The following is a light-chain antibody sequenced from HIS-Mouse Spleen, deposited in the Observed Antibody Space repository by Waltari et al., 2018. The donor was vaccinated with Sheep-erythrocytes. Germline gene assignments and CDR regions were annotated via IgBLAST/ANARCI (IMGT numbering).Light chain of an antibody. Sequence: QSALTQPPSASGSPGQSVTISCTGTSSDVGGYNYVSWYQQHPGKAPKLMIHEVSKRPAGVPVRFSGSKSGNTASLTVSGLQAEDEADYYCSSYAGSNNWVFGGGTKLTVL. J-gene: IGLJ3*02. CDR3: SSYAGSNNWV. CDR2: EVS. CDR1: SSDVGGYNY. V-gene: IGLV2-8*01.